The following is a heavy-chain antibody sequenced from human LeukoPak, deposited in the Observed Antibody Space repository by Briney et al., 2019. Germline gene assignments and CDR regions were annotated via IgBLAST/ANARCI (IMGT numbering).Heavy chain of an antibody. CDR3: ARHRYITSSSYFDY. CDR1: GGSISSSSYY. J-gene: IGHJ4*02. Sequence: SETLSLTCTVSGGSISSSSYYWGWIRQPPGKGLEWIGSIYYSGSTYYNPSLKSRVTISVDTSKNQFSLNLSSVTAADTAVYYCARHRYITSSSYFDYWGQGTLVTVSS. D-gene: IGHD6-6*01. V-gene: IGHV4-39*07. CDR2: IYYSGST.